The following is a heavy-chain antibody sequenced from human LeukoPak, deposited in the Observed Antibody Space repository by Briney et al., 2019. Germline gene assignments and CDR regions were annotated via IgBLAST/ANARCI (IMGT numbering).Heavy chain of an antibody. D-gene: IGHD1-26*01. CDR3: ARGLSGNYLNAFDI. CDR1: GVAFSFYG. J-gene: IGHJ3*02. CDR2: IWNDGSQK. Sequence: GGSLRLSCATSGVAFSFYGMQWVRQAPGKGLEWVAVIWNDGSQKYYGDSVKGRFTISRDNSKNTLYLQMNSLRAEDTAVYYRARGLSGNYLNAFDIWGQGTMVTASS. V-gene: IGHV3-33*01.